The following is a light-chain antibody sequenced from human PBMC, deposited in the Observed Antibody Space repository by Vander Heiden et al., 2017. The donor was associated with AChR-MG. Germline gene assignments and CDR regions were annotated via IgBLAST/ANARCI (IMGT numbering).Light chain of an antibody. V-gene: IGKV3-20*01. CDR1: KGINSDY. Sequence: LLTQSPATLSLSPGDTATLPRRANKGINSDYISWYQQKPGQPPRLLIYGASTRATGVPDRFSGSGSGADFTLTISRLEPEDFAVYYCQQSAWPPLWAFGQGTKVEAK. CDR2: GAS. J-gene: IGKJ1*01. CDR3: QQSAWPPLWA.